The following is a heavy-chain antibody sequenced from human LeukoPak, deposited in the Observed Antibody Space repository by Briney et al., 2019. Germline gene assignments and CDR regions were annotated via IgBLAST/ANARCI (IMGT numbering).Heavy chain of an antibody. V-gene: IGHV3-30*04. J-gene: IGHJ4*02. CDR1: GFTFSSYA. CDR3: AKDSSEGSHMVRGFIDY. D-gene: IGHD3-10*01. CDR2: ISYDESNE. Sequence: PGGSLRLSCAASGFTFSSYAMHWVRQAPGKGLEWVAVISYDESNEYYADSVKGRFTISRDNSKNTLYLQMNSLRAEDTAVYHCAKDSSEGSHMVRGFIDYWGQGTLVTVSS.